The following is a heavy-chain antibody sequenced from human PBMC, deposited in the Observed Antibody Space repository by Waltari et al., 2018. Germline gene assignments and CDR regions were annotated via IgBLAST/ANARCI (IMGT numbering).Heavy chain of an antibody. V-gene: IGHV1-2*06. CDR3: GRGGGGVGAIGY. Sequence: QVQLVQSGAEVKKPGASVKVSCKASGYTFTGSYMHWVRQAPGQGLEWMGRINPNSGGTNYAKKFQGRVTMTRDTSISTAYMELSRLRSDDTAVYYCGRGGGGVGAIGYWGQGTLVTVSS. CDR1: GYTFTGSY. CDR2: INPNSGGT. J-gene: IGHJ4*02. D-gene: IGHD1-26*01.